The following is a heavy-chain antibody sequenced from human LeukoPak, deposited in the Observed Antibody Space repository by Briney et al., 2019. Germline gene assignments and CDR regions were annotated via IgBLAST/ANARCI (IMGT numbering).Heavy chain of an antibody. CDR2: ISGSGGST. CDR1: GFTFSSYA. D-gene: IGHD2-2*01. V-gene: IGHV3-23*01. Sequence: GGSLRLSCAASGFTFSSYAMSWVRQASGKGLEWVSAISGSGGSTYYADSVKGRFTISRDNSKNTLYLQMNSLRAEDTAVYYCAKGRRNCSSTSCYLDYWGQGTLVTVSS. J-gene: IGHJ4*02. CDR3: AKGRRNCSSTSCYLDY.